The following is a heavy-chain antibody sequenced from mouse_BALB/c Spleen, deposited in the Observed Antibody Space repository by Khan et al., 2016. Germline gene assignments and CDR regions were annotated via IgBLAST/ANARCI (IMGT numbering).Heavy chain of an antibody. V-gene: IGHV10-1*02. Sequence: EVQLVETDGGLVQPKGSLKLSCVASEFTFNTYAMNWVRQAPGQGVEWVARIRSKSDNYATYYADSVKDRFTISRDASQGMLYLQMNNLKTEDTAMYYCVGFDYDYWGQGISVTVSS. D-gene: IGHD2-4*01. CDR3: VGFDYDY. CDR1: EFTFNTYA. J-gene: IGHJ4*01. CDR2: IRSKSDNYAT.